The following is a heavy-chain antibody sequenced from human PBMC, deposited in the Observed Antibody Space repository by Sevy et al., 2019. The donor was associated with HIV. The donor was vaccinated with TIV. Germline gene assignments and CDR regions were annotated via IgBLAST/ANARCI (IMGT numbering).Heavy chain of an antibody. D-gene: IGHD3-22*01. CDR1: GFTFNTYT. Sequence: GGSLRLSCAASGFTFNTYTMNWVRQTPGKGLEWVSSITSSSGYIYYADSVKGRFAISRDNGENSLYLQMDSLRVEDTGVYYCAREHSGGYYYFDNWGQGAQVTVSS. CDR2: ITSSSGYI. J-gene: IGHJ5*02. CDR3: AREHSGGYYYFDN. V-gene: IGHV3-21*01.